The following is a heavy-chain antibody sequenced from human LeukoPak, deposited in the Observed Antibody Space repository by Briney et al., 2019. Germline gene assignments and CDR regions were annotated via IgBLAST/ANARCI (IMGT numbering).Heavy chain of an antibody. V-gene: IGHV4-4*07. J-gene: IGHJ4*02. CDR1: GGSPINYF. Sequence: PSETLSLTCTVSGGSPINYFRSWIRQPAGKGLEWIGHIYSSGTTHYNPSLNNRVTISLDASKSQFSLHLNSVTAADTAVYFCARAEGSGSGAYTLDYWGQGILVTVSS. CDR3: ARAEGSGSGAYTLDY. CDR2: IYSSGTT. D-gene: IGHD3-10*01.